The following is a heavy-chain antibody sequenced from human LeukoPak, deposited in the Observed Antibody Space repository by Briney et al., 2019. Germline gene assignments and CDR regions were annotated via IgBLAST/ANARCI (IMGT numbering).Heavy chain of an antibody. Sequence: KPSETLSLTCTVSGGSISSYYWSWIRQPAGKGLEWIGRIYTSGSTNYNPSLKSRVTMSVDTSKNQFSLKLSSVTAADTAVYYCARAKQIAAAGTWGDYYYYYYMDVWGKGTTVTVSS. V-gene: IGHV4-4*07. J-gene: IGHJ6*03. D-gene: IGHD6-13*01. CDR2: IYTSGST. CDR1: GGSISSYY. CDR3: ARAKQIAAAGTWGDYYYYYYMDV.